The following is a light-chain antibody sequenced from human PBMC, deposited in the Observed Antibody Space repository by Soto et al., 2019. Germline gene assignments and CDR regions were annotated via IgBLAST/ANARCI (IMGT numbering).Light chain of an antibody. V-gene: IGKV2-30*02. CDR2: RVS. CDR1: QSLVHGDGNTY. J-gene: IGKJ1*01. Sequence: DIVMTQSPLSLPVTLGQPASISCRSSQSLVHGDGNTYLNWYLQRPGQSPRRLIYRVSNRDSGVPARFGGSGSGTDVTLKISRVEAEDVGVYYCMQGPYRRTFGQGTKVEIK. CDR3: MQGPYRRT.